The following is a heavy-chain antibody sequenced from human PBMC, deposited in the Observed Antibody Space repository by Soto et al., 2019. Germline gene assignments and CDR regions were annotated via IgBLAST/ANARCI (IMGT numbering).Heavy chain of an antibody. CDR3: VLRVVYQSLNF. CDR1: GFTFSDPW. J-gene: IGHJ4*01. Sequence: PGGSLRLSCAAPGFTFSDPWMIWIRQALGKGLEWVSYITNIDNTEKYADSARGRFAVSRDNAKKSLYLYMNTLRAADTAVYSCVLRVVYQSLNFWGHGTLVTVSS. CDR2: ITNIDNTE. D-gene: IGHD3-3*01. V-gene: IGHV3-11*01.